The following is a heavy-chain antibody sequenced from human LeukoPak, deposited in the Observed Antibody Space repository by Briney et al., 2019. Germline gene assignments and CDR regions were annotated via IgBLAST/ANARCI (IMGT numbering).Heavy chain of an antibody. CDR3: AKEVATILAEYYFDY. CDR2: IRYDGSNK. CDR1: EFTFSSNW. V-gene: IGHV3-30*02. J-gene: IGHJ4*02. Sequence: GGSLRLSCAASEFTFSSNWMSWVRQAPGKGLEWVAFIRYDGSNKYYADSVKGRFTISRDNSKNTLYLQMNSLRAEDTAVYYCAKEVATILAEYYFDYWGQGTLVTVSS. D-gene: IGHD5-24*01.